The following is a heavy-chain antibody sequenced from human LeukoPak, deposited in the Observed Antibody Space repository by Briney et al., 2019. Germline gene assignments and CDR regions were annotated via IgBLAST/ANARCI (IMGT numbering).Heavy chain of an antibody. CDR2: LRGNGDT. Sequence: GGSLRLSCAASGFTFSSYAMSWVREAPARGLEWVSSLRGNGDTFYADSVKGRFTLSRDESRNTLYLQMNSLRAEDTAVYYCAKDIVVVPAAMFVYYYYGMDVWGQGTTVTVSS. CDR1: GFTFSSYA. J-gene: IGHJ6*02. D-gene: IGHD2-2*01. CDR3: AKDIVVVPAAMFVYYYYGMDV. V-gene: IGHV3-23*01.